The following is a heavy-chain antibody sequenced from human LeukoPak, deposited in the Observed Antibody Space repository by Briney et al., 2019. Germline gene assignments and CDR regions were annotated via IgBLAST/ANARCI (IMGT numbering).Heavy chain of an antibody. V-gene: IGHV4-59*08. Sequence: SETLSLTCTVSGGSISSYYWSWIRQPPGKGLEWIGHIYYSGSTNYNPSLQSRVTMSVDTSKNQVSLKLSSVTVADTAVYYCARGTVVVVITSLDPWGQGTLVTVSS. J-gene: IGHJ5*02. D-gene: IGHD3-22*01. CDR1: GGSISSYY. CDR2: IYYSGST. CDR3: ARGTVVVVITSLDP.